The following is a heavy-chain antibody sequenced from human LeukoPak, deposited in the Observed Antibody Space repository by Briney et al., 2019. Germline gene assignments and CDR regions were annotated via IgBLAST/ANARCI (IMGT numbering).Heavy chain of an antibody. V-gene: IGHV3-33*01. CDR2: IYHDGSYK. Sequence: GGSLRLSCAASGFTFRNYGFHWVRQAPGKGLEWVAVIYHDGSYKFYADSVKGRFTFSRDSSKNTVFLEMNSLRGEDTAMYYCTRDSAKSFDDWGQGTLVTVSS. CDR3: TRDSAKSFDD. CDR1: GFTFRNYG. J-gene: IGHJ4*02. D-gene: IGHD4/OR15-4a*01.